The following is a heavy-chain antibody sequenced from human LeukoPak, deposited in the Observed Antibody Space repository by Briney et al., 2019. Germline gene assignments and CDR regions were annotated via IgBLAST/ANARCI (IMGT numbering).Heavy chain of an antibody. J-gene: IGHJ4*02. D-gene: IGHD1-26*01. Sequence: SETLSLTCTVSGGSISSYYWSWIRQPPGKGLEWIGYIYYSGSTNYNPSLKSRVTISVDTSKNQFSLKLSSVTAADTAVYYCARVRPARGSYLFLYYFDYWGQGTLVTVSS. CDR2: IYYSGST. CDR3: ARVRPARGSYLFLYYFDY. V-gene: IGHV4-59*01. CDR1: GGSISSYY.